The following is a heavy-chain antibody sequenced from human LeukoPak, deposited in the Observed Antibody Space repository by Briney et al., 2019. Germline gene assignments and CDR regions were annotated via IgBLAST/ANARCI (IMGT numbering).Heavy chain of an antibody. V-gene: IGHV3-7*03. CDR2: INQDGSEK. Sequence: GGSLRLSCAASVFTFSNYWMSWVRQAPGKGLEWVANINQDGSEKYYVDSVKGRFTISRDNAKNSLYLQMNSLRVEDTAVYYCARAKAAAMFSSDYWGQGTLVTVSS. D-gene: IGHD6-13*01. J-gene: IGHJ4*02. CDR1: VFTFSNYW. CDR3: ARAKAAAMFSSDY.